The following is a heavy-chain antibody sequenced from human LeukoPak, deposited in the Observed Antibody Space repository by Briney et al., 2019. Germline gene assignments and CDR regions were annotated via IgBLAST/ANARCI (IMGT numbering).Heavy chain of an antibody. D-gene: IGHD3-22*01. CDR1: GYTFTGYY. V-gene: IGHV1-2*02. J-gene: IGHJ4*02. CDR3: ARVSYDSGGSAGGYFDY. CDR2: INPNSGGT. Sequence: ASVKVSCKASGYTFTGYYMHWVRQAPGQGLEWMGWINPNSGGTNYAQKFQGRVTMTRDTSISTAYMELSRLRSDDTAVYYCARVSYDSGGSAGGYFDYWGQGTLVTVSS.